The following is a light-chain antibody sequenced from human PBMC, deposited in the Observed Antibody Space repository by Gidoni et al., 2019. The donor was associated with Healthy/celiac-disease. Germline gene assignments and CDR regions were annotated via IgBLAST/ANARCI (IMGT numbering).Light chain of an antibody. J-gene: IGKJ3*01. CDR3: QQANSFPLFT. CDR2: AAS. Sequence: DIQMTQSPSSVSASVGDRVTITCRASQGIGSWLAWYQQKPGEAPKLLIFAASSLRSGVPSRFSGSGSGTNFTLTISSLQPEDFATYYCQQANSFPLFTFGPGTKVDIK. CDR1: QGIGSW. V-gene: IGKV1D-12*01.